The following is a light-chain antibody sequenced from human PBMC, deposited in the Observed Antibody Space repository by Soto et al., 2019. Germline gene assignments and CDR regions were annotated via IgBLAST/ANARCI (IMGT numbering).Light chain of an antibody. Sequence: DIQMTQSPSSLSASVGDRVTITCRASQSISNYLNWYQLKPGKAPRLLIYVASSPQSGVPSRSRGGGSGTDFTLTFSYLQPEDFATYYCQHSYCIPWTFRQGTKVEIK. J-gene: IGKJ1*01. CDR3: QHSYCIPWT. CDR2: VAS. CDR1: QSISNY. V-gene: IGKV1-39*01.